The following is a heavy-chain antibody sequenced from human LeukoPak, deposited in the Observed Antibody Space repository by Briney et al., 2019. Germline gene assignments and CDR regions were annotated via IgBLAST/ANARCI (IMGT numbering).Heavy chain of an antibody. J-gene: IGHJ4*02. CDR2: IYSGGST. D-gene: IGHD5-18*01. Sequence: GGSLRLSCAASGFTVSSNYMSWVRQAPGKGLEWVSVIYSGGSTYYVDSVKGRFTISRDNSKNTLHLQMNSLRAEDTAVYYCARGIYTAMDAGFDYWGQGTLVTVSS. V-gene: IGHV3-53*01. CDR1: GFTVSSNY. CDR3: ARGIYTAMDAGFDY.